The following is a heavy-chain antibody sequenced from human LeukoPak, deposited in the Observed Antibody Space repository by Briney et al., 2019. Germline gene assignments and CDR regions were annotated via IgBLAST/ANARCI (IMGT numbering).Heavy chain of an antibody. D-gene: IGHD1-26*01. CDR1: GFTVSSNY. CDR2: IRSDGST. J-gene: IGHJ3*02. V-gene: IGHV3-53*01. Sequence: GGSLRLSCTASGFTVSSNYMSWVRQAPGKGLEWVSVIRSDGSTNHADSVKGRFTISRDNSKNTLHLQMNNLRAEDTAMYYCAREMYSGMYNDAFDIWGQGTKVTVSS. CDR3: AREMYSGMYNDAFDI.